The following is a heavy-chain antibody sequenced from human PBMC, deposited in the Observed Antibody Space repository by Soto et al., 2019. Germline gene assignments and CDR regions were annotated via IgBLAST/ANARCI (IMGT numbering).Heavy chain of an antibody. V-gene: IGHV4-59*08. CDR1: GGSLSNYC. Sequence: SETLSLTCTVSGGSLSNYCWVWIRRPPGKGLEWVGFICYNGNTNYNPSLESRVTISVDTSKNQFSLRLNSVTAADTAVYYCAKYKRTTTAAGVAFDYWGQGTLVTVSS. D-gene: IGHD6-13*01. J-gene: IGHJ4*02. CDR2: ICYNGNT. CDR3: AKYKRTTTAAGVAFDY.